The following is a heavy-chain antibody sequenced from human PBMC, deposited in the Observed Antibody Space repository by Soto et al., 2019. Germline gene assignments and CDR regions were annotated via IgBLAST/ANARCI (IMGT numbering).Heavy chain of an antibody. D-gene: IGHD6-13*01. CDR2: ISGSGGST. CDR3: AKGAAHWYLTSFDH. V-gene: IGHV3-23*01. J-gene: IGHJ1*01. Sequence: GGSLRLSCAASGFTFSSYAMSWVRQAPGKGLEWVSAISGSGGSTYYADSVKGRFTISRDNSKNTLYLQMNNLRADDTAVYYFAKGAAHWYLTSFDHWGRGILVTVSS. CDR1: GFTFSSYA.